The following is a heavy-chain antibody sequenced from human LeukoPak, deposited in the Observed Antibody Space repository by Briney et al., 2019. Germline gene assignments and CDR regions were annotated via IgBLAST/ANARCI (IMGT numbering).Heavy chain of an antibody. CDR3: TRSFED. CDR2: IKEDGTQK. Sequence: PGGSLRLSCAASAFTFSSYWMTWVRQASGKGLEWVANIKEDGTQKNYVESVKGRFTISRDNAENSLYLQMNSLRAEDTAVYYCTRSFEDWGQGTLVTVSS. J-gene: IGHJ4*02. CDR1: AFTFSSYW. V-gene: IGHV3-7*03.